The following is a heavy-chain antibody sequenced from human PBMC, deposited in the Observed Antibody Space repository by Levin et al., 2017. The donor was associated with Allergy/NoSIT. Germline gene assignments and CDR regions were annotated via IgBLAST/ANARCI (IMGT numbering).Heavy chain of an antibody. J-gene: IGHJ4*02. CDR3: AKGQPPIAVGQNYFDY. D-gene: IGHD6-19*01. CDR1: GFTFDDYT. V-gene: IGHV3-43*01. Sequence: GESLKISCAASGFTFDDYTMHWVRQAPGKGLEWVSLISWDGGSTYYADSVKGRFTISRDNSKNSLYLQMNSLRTEDTALYYCAKGQPPIAVGQNYFDYWGQGTLVTVSS. CDR2: ISWDGGST.